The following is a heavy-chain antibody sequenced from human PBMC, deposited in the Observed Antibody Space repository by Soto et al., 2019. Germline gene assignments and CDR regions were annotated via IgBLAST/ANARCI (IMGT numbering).Heavy chain of an antibody. CDR1: GFTFSSYA. CDR3: ARDGQDYDFWSGYLDY. CDR2: ISYDGSNK. Sequence: QVQLVESGGGVVQPGRSLRLSCAASGFTFSSYAMHWVRQAPGKGLEWVAVISYDGSNKYYADSVKGRFTISRDNSKNTLYLQMNSLRGEDTAVYYCARDGQDYDFWSGYLDYWGQGTLVTVFS. V-gene: IGHV3-30-3*01. D-gene: IGHD3-3*01. J-gene: IGHJ4*02.